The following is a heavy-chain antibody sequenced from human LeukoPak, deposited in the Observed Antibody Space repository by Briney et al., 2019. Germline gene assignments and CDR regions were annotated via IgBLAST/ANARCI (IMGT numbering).Heavy chain of an antibody. D-gene: IGHD6-19*01. V-gene: IGHV4-59*08. J-gene: IGHJ4*02. CDR3: ARQHSSGWYVFDY. CDR1: DGSISSYY. Sequence: PSETLSLTCTVSDGSISSYYWNWIRQPPGKGLEWIGYIYYSGSTNYNPTLKSRVGISVDTSKNQFSLKLSSVTAADTAVYYCARQHSSGWYVFDYWGQGTLVTVSS. CDR2: IYYSGST.